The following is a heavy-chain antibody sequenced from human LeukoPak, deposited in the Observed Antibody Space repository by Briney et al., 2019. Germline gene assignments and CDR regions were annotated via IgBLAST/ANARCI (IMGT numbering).Heavy chain of an antibody. V-gene: IGHV3-11*04. CDR2: IGPSGTSI. Sequence: GGSLRLSCTASGFTFTDHYMNWIRQAPGKGLEWISYIGPSGTSIYYADSVKGRFTISRDNAKTSLFLQMNSLRAEDTAMYYCWRGGWKTHFDYWGQGILVTVSS. J-gene: IGHJ4*02. CDR1: GFTFTDHY. CDR3: WRGGWKTHFDY. D-gene: IGHD1-1*01.